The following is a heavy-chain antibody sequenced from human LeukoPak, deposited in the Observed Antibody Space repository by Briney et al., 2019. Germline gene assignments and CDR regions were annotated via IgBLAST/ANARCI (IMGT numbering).Heavy chain of an antibody. J-gene: IGHJ2*01. Sequence: SETLSLTCAVYGGSFSGYYRSWIRQPPGKGLEWIGEINHSGSTNYNSSLKSRVTISVDTSKNQFSLKLSSVTAADTAVYYCARYLPYWYFDLWGRGTLVTVSS. D-gene: IGHD2/OR15-2a*01. CDR2: INHSGST. V-gene: IGHV4-34*01. CDR1: GGSFSGYY. CDR3: ARYLPYWYFDL.